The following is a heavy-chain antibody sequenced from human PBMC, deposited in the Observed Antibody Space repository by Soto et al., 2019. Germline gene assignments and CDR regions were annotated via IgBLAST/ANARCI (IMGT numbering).Heavy chain of an antibody. V-gene: IGHV1-3*01. J-gene: IGHJ6*02. CDR1: GYTFTSYA. CDR2: INACNGNT. D-gene: IGHD2-2*01. CDR3: ARVVVLVPAVDYYYYYGMDV. Sequence: GASVKVSCKASGYTFTSYAMHWVRQAPGQRLEWLGWINACNGNTKYAQKLQGRVTMTTDTSTSTAYMELRSLRSDDTAVYYCARVVVLVPAVDYYYYYGMDVWGQGTTVTVSS.